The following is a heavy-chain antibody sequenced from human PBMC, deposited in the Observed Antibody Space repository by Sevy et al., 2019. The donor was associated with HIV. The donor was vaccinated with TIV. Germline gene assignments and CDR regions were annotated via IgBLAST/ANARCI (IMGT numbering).Heavy chain of an antibody. D-gene: IGHD1-26*01. CDR3: AGEAGYSGINDAFAF. Sequence: GGSLRLSCAASGLTFRSHAMHWVRQAPGKGLEWVTVISYDGAVRYYGDSVKGRFTVSRDKSKKTLYLQMNSLRPDDTAVYYCAGEAGYSGINDAFAFWGQGTMVTVSS. CDR1: GLTFRSHA. J-gene: IGHJ3*01. CDR2: ISYDGAVR. V-gene: IGHV3-30-3*01.